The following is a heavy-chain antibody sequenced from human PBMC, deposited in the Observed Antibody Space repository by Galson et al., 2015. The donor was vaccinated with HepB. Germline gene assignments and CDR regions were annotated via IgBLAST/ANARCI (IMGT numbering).Heavy chain of an antibody. CDR3: AKFRRMDIGEYHFDH. V-gene: IGHV3-23*05. D-gene: IGHD2-2*03. CDR1: GFTFSTFA. CDR2: LHNDGVTT. Sequence: SLRLSCAASGFTFSTFAMGWVRQAPGKGLEWVSTLHNDGVTTHIADSVRGRFTISRDNSKNTLFLQMNSLGVEDTALYYCAKFRRMDIGEYHFDHWGQGTLVTVSS. J-gene: IGHJ4*02.